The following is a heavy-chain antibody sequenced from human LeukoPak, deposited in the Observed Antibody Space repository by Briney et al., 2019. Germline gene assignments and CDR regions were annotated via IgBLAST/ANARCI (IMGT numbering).Heavy chain of an antibody. CDR2: ISSGSSYI. J-gene: IGHJ4*02. Sequence: GGSLRLSCAASGFSFSSYSMNWVRQAPGKGLEWVSSISSGSSYIYYADSVKGRFTISRDNAKNSLYLQMNSLRAEDTAVYYCARDRRIRGGVYDYWGRGTLVTVSS. V-gene: IGHV3-21*01. CDR3: ARDRRIRGGVYDY. CDR1: GFSFSSYS. D-gene: IGHD1-26*01.